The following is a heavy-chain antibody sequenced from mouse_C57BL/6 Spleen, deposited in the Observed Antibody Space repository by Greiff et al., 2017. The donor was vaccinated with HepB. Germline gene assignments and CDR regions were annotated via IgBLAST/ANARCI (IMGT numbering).Heavy chain of an antibody. CDR3: AREAYYDYDGGFAY. Sequence: VQLQQPGAELVRPGSSVKLSCKASGYTFTSYWMHWVKQRPIQGLEWIGNIDPSDSETHYNQKFKDKATLTVDKSSSTAYMQLSSLTSEDSAVYYCAREAYYDYDGGFAYWGQGTLVTVSA. D-gene: IGHD2-4*01. J-gene: IGHJ3*01. CDR1: GYTFTSYW. CDR2: IDPSDSET. V-gene: IGHV1-52*01.